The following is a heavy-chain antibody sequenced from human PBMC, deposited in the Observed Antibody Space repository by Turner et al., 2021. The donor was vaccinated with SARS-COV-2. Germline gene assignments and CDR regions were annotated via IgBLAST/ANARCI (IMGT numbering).Heavy chain of an antibody. D-gene: IGHD3-22*01. J-gene: IGHJ4*02. CDR2: ISADNGNK. Sequence: QVQPVQSGAEVKNPGASVKVSCKASGYTFTSYGINWVRQAPGQGLEWMGLISADNGNKNYADNLQGRVTITTDTSTTTAYMELRSLRSDDTAVYYCAREGSDYYDSSGVLDYWGQGTLVTVSS. V-gene: IGHV1-18*01. CDR3: AREGSDYYDSSGVLDY. CDR1: GYTFTSYG.